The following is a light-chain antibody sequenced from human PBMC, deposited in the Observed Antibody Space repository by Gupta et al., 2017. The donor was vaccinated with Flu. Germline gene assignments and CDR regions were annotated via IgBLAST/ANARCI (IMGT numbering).Light chain of an antibody. J-gene: IGLJ1*01. CDR2: GVT. Sequence: GTNIDGGAYDLVSWYQQHPTKAPKLLIYGVTKRPSGVPDRFSGSKSGNTASLTISGLQPDDEADYYCCSYAGTTQVFGTGTTVIV. V-gene: IGLV2-11*03. CDR3: CSYAGTTQV. CDR1: NIDGGAYDL.